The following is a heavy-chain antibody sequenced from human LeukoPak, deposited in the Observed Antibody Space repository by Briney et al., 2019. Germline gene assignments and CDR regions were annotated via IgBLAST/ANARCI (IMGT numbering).Heavy chain of an antibody. V-gene: IGHV4-39*07. J-gene: IGHJ4*02. D-gene: IGHD6-13*01. CDR2: IYYSGST. CDR3: ARDKEQLAYFDY. Sequence: SETLSLTCTVSGGSISSSSYYWGWIRQPPGKGLEWIGSIYYSGSTYYNPPLKSRVTISVDTSKNQFSLKLSSVTAADTAVYYCARDKEQLAYFDYWGQGTLVTVSS. CDR1: GGSISSSSYY.